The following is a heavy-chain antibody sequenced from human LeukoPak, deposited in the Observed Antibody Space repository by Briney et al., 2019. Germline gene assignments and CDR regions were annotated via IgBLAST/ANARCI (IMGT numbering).Heavy chain of an antibody. CDR1: GYTFTGYY. CDR3: ARGKDIVVVPAAMNYYYMDV. Sequence: ASVKVSCKASGYTFTGYYMHWVRQATGQGLEWMGWINPNSDGTNYAQNFEGRVTMTRDTSISTAYMELSRLRSDDTAVYYGARGKDIVVVPAAMNYYYMDVWGKGTTVTVSS. J-gene: IGHJ6*03. V-gene: IGHV1-2*02. D-gene: IGHD2-2*01. CDR2: INPNSDGT.